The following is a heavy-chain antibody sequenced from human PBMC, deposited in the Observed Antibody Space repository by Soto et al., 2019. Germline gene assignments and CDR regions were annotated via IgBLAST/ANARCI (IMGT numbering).Heavy chain of an antibody. CDR3: ARKGIAVAGNRGTFDY. CDR2: IIPIFGTA. V-gene: IGHV1-69*13. CDR1: GGTFSSYA. Sequence: GVSVKVSCKASGGTFSSYAISWVRQAPGQGLEWMGGIIPIFGTANYAQKFQGSVTITADESTSTAYMELSSRRSEDTAVYYCARKGIAVAGNRGTFDYWGQGTLVTVSS. D-gene: IGHD6-19*01. J-gene: IGHJ4*02.